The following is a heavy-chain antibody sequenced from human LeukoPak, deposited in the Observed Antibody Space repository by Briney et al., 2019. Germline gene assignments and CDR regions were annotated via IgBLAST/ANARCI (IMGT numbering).Heavy chain of an antibody. Sequence: GGSLRLSCAASGVTFSRYSMNRVRQAPGKGLEWVSYISSSSSTIYYADSVKGRFTISRDNAKNSLYLQMNSLRDEDTAVYYCASITSRSPYFDYWGQGTLVTVSS. CDR2: ISSSSSTI. CDR1: GVTFSRYS. V-gene: IGHV3-48*02. J-gene: IGHJ4*02. CDR3: ASITSRSPYFDY.